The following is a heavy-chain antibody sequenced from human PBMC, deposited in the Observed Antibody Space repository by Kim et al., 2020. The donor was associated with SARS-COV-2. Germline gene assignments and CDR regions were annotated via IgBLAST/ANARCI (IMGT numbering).Heavy chain of an antibody. V-gene: IGHV3-23*01. D-gene: IGHD3-16*01. J-gene: IGHJ4*02. CDR3: AKPNLRGGDGYFDY. Sequence: ADSVKGRFTISRNNSKNTLYLQMNSLRAEDTAVYYCAKPNLRGGDGYFDYWGQGTLVTVSS.